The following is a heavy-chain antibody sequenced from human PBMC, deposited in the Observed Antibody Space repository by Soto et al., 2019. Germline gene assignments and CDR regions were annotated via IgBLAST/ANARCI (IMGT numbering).Heavy chain of an antibody. CDR1: GGSISSGGYY. CDR3: ARLKKRAASYYGSGPLFDY. J-gene: IGHJ4*02. Sequence: PSETLSLTCSVSGGSISSGGYYWSWIRQHPGKGLEWIGYIYYSGSTYYNQSLKSRVTISVDTSKNQFSLKLSSVTAADTAVYYCARLKKRAASYYGSGPLFDYWGQGTLVTVSS. D-gene: IGHD3-10*01. V-gene: IGHV4-31*03. CDR2: IYYSGST.